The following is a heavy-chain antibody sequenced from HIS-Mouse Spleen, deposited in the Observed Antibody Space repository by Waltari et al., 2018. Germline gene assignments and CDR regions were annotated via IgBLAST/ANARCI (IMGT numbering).Heavy chain of an antibody. CDR2: INPNSGGT. CDR3: ARQRTRDYVAFDI. CDR1: GYTFTGYY. V-gene: IGHV1-2*02. D-gene: IGHD4-17*01. Sequence: QVQLVQSGAEVKKPGASVKVSCKASGYTFTGYYMPWVRRAPGQGLEWMGWINPNSGGTNYAQKFQGRVTMTRDTSISTAYMELSRLRSDDTAVYYCARQRTRDYVAFDIWGQGTMVTVSS. J-gene: IGHJ3*02.